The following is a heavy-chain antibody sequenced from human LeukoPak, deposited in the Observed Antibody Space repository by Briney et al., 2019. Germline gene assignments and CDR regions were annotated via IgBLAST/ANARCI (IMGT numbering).Heavy chain of an antibody. CDR3: TRDNANRAYDY. Sequence: GRSLRLSCAASGFTFDDYAMHWVRQAPGKGLEWVSGISWNSGSIGYADSVKGRFTISRDNAKNTLHLQIDSLRAEDTATYYCTRDNANRAYDYWGQGTLVTVSS. J-gene: IGHJ4*02. CDR1: GFTFDDYA. D-gene: IGHD2-2*01. CDR2: ISWNSGSI. V-gene: IGHV3-9*01.